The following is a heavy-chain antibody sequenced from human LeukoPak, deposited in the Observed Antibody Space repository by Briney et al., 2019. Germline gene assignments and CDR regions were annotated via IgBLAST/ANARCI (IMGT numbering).Heavy chain of an antibody. D-gene: IGHD5-12*01. Sequence: PSETLSLTCAVSGYSISSGYYWGWIRQPPGKGLEWIGSIYHSGSTYYNPSLKSRVTISVDMSKNQFSLKLSSVTAADTAVYYCARLGLRSEGWGQGTLVTVSS. V-gene: IGHV4-38-2*01. CDR1: GYSISSGYY. CDR3: ARLGLRSEG. CDR2: IYHSGST. J-gene: IGHJ4*02.